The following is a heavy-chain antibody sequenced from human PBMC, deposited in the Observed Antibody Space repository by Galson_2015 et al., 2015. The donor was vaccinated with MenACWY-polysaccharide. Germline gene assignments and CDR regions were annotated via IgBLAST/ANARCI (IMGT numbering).Heavy chain of an antibody. CDR3: ARDNPAGSSGWYGGSFDAGFDP. CDR2: IHASGST. V-gene: IGHV4-4*07. D-gene: IGHD6-19*01. Sequence: SETLSLTCTVSGGSISNYYWSWIRQPADKGLEWIGRIHASGSTNYNPSLKSRVTMLVDTSKKQFSLKMSSVTAADTAVYYCARDNPAGSSGWYGGSFDAGFDPWGQGTLVTVSS. CDR1: GGSISNYY. J-gene: IGHJ5*02.